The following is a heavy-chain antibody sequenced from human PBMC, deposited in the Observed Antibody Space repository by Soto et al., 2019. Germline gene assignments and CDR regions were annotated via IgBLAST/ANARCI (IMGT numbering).Heavy chain of an antibody. V-gene: IGHV3-30-3*01. Sequence: QVQLVESGGGVVQPGRSLRLSCAASGFTFSSYAMHWVRQAPGKGLEWVAVISYDGSNKYYADSVKGRFTISRDNSKNTRYLQMNSLRAEDTAVYYCARDHVTGTDYYYYGMDVWGQGTTVTVSS. D-gene: IGHD1-20*01. CDR2: ISYDGSNK. J-gene: IGHJ6*02. CDR3: ARDHVTGTDYYYYGMDV. CDR1: GFTFSSYA.